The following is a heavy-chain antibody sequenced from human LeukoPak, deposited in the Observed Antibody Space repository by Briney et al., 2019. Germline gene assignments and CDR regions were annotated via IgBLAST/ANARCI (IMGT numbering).Heavy chain of an antibody. V-gene: IGHV5-10-1*01. CDR3: ARHFIYYHGSGSYFPWFDP. D-gene: IGHD3-10*01. Sequence: GESLRISCKGSGYSFTSYWISWVRQMPGKGLEWMGRIDPSDSYTNYSPSFQGHVTISADKSISTAYLQWSSLKASDTAMYYCARHFIYYHGSGSYFPWFDPWGQETLVTVSS. CDR1: GYSFTSYW. CDR2: IDPSDSYT. J-gene: IGHJ5*02.